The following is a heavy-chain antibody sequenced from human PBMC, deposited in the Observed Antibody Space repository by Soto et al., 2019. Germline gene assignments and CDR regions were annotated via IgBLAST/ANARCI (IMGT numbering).Heavy chain of an antibody. V-gene: IGHV3-30*18. CDR2: ISYDGSNK. J-gene: IGHJ4*02. Sequence: QVQLVESGGGVVQPGRSLRLSCAASGFTFSSYGMHWVRQAPGKGLEWVSVISYDGSNKYYADSVKGLFTISRDNPKSVLYLQMSSLRAEDTAVYYCAKAAGGRDAHFGYWGQGTLVAVSS. D-gene: IGHD1-26*01. CDR1: GFTFSSYG. CDR3: AKAAGGRDAHFGY.